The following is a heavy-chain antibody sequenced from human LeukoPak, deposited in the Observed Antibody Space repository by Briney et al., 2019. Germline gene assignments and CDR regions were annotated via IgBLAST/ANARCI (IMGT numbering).Heavy chain of an antibody. CDR2: IYSGGST. Sequence: GGSLRLSCAASGFTVSSNYMGWVRQAPGKGLEWVSVIYSGGSTYYADSVKGRFTISRDNSKNTLYLQMNSLRAEDTAVYYCARVKGQYDILTLRPTGYYFDYWGQGTLVTVSS. D-gene: IGHD3-9*01. CDR1: GFTVSSNY. J-gene: IGHJ4*02. V-gene: IGHV3-53*01. CDR3: ARVKGQYDILTLRPTGYYFDY.